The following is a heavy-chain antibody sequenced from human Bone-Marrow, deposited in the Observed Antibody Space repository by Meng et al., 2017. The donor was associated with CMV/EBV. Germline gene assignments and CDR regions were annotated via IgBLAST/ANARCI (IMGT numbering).Heavy chain of an antibody. V-gene: IGHV3-9*01. CDR2: ISWNSGSI. D-gene: IGHD3-22*01. Sequence: GRSLRHSCLVSGFTFDDYAMHWVRQAPGKGLEWVSGISWNSGSIGYADSVKGRFTISRDNAKNSLYLQMNSLRAEDTSLYYCAKDSGYYYDSSGYMNWGQGTLVTVSS. CDR1: GFTFDDYA. J-gene: IGHJ4*02. CDR3: AKDSGYYYDSSGYMN.